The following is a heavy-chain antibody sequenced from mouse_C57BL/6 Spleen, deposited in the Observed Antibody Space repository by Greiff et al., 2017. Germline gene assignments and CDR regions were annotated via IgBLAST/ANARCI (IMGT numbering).Heavy chain of an antibody. D-gene: IGHD1-1*01. CDR2: IDPETGGT. CDR1: GYTFTDYE. V-gene: IGHV1-15*01. CDR3: TRLGSGSLVDHYFDY. J-gene: IGHJ2*01. Sequence: QVQLQQSGAELVRPGASVTLSCKASGYTFTDYEMHWVKQTPVHGLEWIGAIDPETGGTAYNQKFKGKAILTADKSSSTSYMELRSLTSEDSAVYYCTRLGSGSLVDHYFDYWGKGTTLTVSS.